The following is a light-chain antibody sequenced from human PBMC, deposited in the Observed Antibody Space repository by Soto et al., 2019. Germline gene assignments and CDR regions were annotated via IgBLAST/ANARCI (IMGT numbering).Light chain of an antibody. Sequence: EIVLTQSPGTLSLSPGERATLSCRASQSVSSSYLAWYQQKPGQAPRLLIYGASIRATGIPDRFSGSGSGTDFTLTISRLEPEDFAVYSCQQYGISPLTFGGGTKVEIK. CDR3: QQYGISPLT. CDR2: GAS. V-gene: IGKV3-20*01. J-gene: IGKJ4*01. CDR1: QSVSSSY.